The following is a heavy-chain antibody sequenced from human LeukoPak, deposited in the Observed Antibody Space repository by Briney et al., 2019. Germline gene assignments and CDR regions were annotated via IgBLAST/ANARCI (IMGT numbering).Heavy chain of an antibody. CDR3: ARDLSSSWYSGGY. CDR1: GFTFSSYS. J-gene: IGHJ4*02. CDR2: ISSSSTYI. D-gene: IGHD6-13*01. Sequence: PGGSLRLSCAASGFTFSSYSMNWVRQAPGKGLEWVSSISSSSTYIYYADSVKGRFTISRDNAKNSLYLQMNSLRAEDTAVYYCARDLSSSWYSGGYWGQGTLVTVSS. V-gene: IGHV3-21*01.